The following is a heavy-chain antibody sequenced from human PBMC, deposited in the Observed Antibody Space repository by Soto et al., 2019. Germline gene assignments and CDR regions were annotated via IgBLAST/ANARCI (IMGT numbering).Heavy chain of an antibody. Sequence: GGSLRLSCAASGFTFSSYSMNWVRQAPGKGLEWVSYISSSSSTIYYADSVKGRFTISRDNAKNSLYLQMNSLRAEDTAVYYCARPYDYGGNSDYFDYWGQGTLVTVSS. D-gene: IGHD4-17*01. CDR2: ISSSSSTI. CDR3: ARPYDYGGNSDYFDY. J-gene: IGHJ4*02. V-gene: IGHV3-48*04. CDR1: GFTFSSYS.